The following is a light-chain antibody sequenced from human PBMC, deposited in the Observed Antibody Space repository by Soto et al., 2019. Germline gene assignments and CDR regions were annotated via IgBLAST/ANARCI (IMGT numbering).Light chain of an antibody. Sequence: ESVCTQSPGTLSLSTGEISTLSCTARQSVTSSYLPWYEQKPGQAPRLLIYGAPSRATGIPDRFSGSGSGTDFTLTISNLEPEDFAVYFCQQRISRPLTFGGGTKVDIK. J-gene: IGKJ4*01. CDR1: QSVTSSY. CDR3: QQRISRPLT. CDR2: GAP. V-gene: IGKV3D-20*02.